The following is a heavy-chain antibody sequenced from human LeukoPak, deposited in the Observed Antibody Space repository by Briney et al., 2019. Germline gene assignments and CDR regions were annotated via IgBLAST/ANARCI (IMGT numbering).Heavy chain of an antibody. CDR2: INPSGGST. CDR3: ARGAYSYAQDF. D-gene: IGHD5-18*01. V-gene: IGHV1-46*01. Sequence: ASVKVSFKTSGYTFTHYYIHWVRQAPGQGLEWMGIINPSGGSTNYAQTFQGRLSMTRDTSTSTVYMELSSLRSEDTAVYYCARGAYSYAQDFWGQGTLVTVSS. CDR1: GYTFTHYY. J-gene: IGHJ4*02.